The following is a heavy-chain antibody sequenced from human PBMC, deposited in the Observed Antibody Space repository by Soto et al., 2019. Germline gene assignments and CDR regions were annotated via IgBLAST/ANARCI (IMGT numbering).Heavy chain of an antibody. J-gene: IGHJ4*02. CDR1: GFSLSTSGVG. CDR2: IYWNDDK. V-gene: IGHV2-5*01. Sequence: SGPTLVNPTQTLTLTCTFSGFSLSTSGVGVGWIRQPPGKALEWLALIYWNDDKRYSPSLKSRLTITKDTSKNQVVLTMTNMDPVDTATYYCAHTRIAVAGTCFDYWGQGTLVTVSS. D-gene: IGHD6-19*01. CDR3: AHTRIAVAGTCFDY.